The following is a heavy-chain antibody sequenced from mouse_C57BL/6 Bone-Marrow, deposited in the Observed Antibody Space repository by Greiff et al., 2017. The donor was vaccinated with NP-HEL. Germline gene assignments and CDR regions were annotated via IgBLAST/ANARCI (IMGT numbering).Heavy chain of an antibody. D-gene: IGHD2-1*01. J-gene: IGHJ2*01. Sequence: QVQLKQSGAELVKPGASVKMSCKASGYTFTTYPIEWVKQNHGQSLEWIGNFHPYNDDTEYNEKFKNKATLTVEKSSSTVYLELSRLTSDDSSVYYGDRGGNYWYVFDYWGQGTTLTVSA. V-gene: IGHV1-47*01. CDR2: FHPYNDDT. CDR3: DRGGNYWYVFDY. CDR1: GYTFTTYP.